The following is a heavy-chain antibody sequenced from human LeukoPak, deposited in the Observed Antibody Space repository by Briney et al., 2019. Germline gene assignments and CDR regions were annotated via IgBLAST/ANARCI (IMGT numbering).Heavy chain of an antibody. CDR3: AGFGVGYYYDSSGYYY. CDR2: ISAYNGNT. D-gene: IGHD3-22*01. CDR1: GYTFTSYG. Sequence: ASVKASCKASGYTFTSYGISWVRQAPGQGLEWMGWISAYNGNTNYAQKLQGRVTMTTDTSTSTAYMELRSLRSDDTAVYYCAGFGVGYYYDSSGYYYWGQGTLVTVSS. J-gene: IGHJ4*02. V-gene: IGHV1-18*01.